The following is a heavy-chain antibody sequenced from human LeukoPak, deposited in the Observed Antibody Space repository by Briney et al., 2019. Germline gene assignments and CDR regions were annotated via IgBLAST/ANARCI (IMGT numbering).Heavy chain of an antibody. Sequence: PRGSLRLSCAASGLTFSSYSMNWGRPAPQKGLGSVSSISSSSSYIYYADSVKGRFTISRDNAKNSLYLQMNSLRAEDTAVYYCARDGVVATIFNNWSDPWGQGTLVTVSS. D-gene: IGHD5-12*01. CDR3: ARDGVVATIFNNWSDP. J-gene: IGHJ5*02. CDR2: ISSSSSYI. CDR1: GLTFSSYS. V-gene: IGHV3-21*01.